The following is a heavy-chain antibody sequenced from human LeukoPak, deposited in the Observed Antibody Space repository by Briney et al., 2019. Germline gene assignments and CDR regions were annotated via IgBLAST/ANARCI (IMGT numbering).Heavy chain of an antibody. CDR3: ARVRNGYSYDAFDI. Sequence: GGSLRLSCAASGFTFSSYAMSWVRQAPGKGLEWVSGISGSGGSTYYADSVKGRFTISRDNSKNTLYLQMNSLRAEDTAAYYCARVRNGYSYDAFDIWGQGTVVTVSS. CDR1: GFTFSSYA. CDR2: ISGSGGST. V-gene: IGHV3-23*01. D-gene: IGHD5-24*01. J-gene: IGHJ3*02.